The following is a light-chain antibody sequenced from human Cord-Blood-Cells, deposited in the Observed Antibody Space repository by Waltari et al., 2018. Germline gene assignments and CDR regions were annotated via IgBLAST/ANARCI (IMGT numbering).Light chain of an antibody. CDR1: QSVSSN. CDR2: GAS. V-gene: IGKV3-15*01. J-gene: IGKJ4*01. CDR3: QQYNNWPPLT. Sequence: EIVMTQSPATLSVSPGERATLSCRASQSVSSNLAWYQQKPGQAPRLLSYGASPRATGIPARFSGSGSGTEFTLPISRLKSEDFAVYYCQQYNNWPPLTFGGGTKVEIK.